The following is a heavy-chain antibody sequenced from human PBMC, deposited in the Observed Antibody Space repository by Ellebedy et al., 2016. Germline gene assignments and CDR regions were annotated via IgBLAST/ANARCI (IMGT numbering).Heavy chain of an antibody. CDR1: GFPVSNNH. J-gene: IGHJ4*02. D-gene: IGHD3-16*01. V-gene: IGHV3-53*01. Sequence: GGSLRLXXLVSGFPVSNNHVNWVRQAPGKGLECVSIIYNDGITYYADSVKGRFTISREKSKNTVYLQMNSLRVDDTAIYYCVGAGGFAEWGQGTLVTVSS. CDR3: VGAGGFAE. CDR2: IYNDGIT.